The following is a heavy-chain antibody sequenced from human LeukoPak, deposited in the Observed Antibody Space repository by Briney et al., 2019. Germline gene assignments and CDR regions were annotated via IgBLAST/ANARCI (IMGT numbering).Heavy chain of an antibody. V-gene: IGHV3-21*01. Sequence: GGSLRLSCAASGFTFSSYSMNWVRQAPGKGLEWVSSISSSSSYIYYADSVKGRFTISRDNAKNSLYLQMNSLRAEDTAVYYCARERYYDSSGSNWFDPWGQGTLVTVSS. CDR2: ISSSSSYI. J-gene: IGHJ5*02. D-gene: IGHD3-22*01. CDR1: GFTFSSYS. CDR3: ARERYYDSSGSNWFDP.